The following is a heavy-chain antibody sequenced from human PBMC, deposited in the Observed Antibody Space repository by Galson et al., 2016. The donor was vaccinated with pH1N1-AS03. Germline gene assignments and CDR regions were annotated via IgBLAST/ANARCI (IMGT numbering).Heavy chain of an antibody. CDR1: GYTFTGYY. Sequence: SVKVSCKASGYTFTGYYIQWVRQAPGQGLEWMGWINPNSGGTNYAPKFHGRVTMTRDKPIRPAYMELNRLRTDDTAVYYCARGPQEEITDSLWLRVPLVDFGWFDPWGQGTLVTVSS. D-gene: IGHD1-14*01. CDR2: INPNSGGT. CDR3: ARGPQEEITDSLWLRVPLVDFGWFDP. V-gene: IGHV1-2*02. J-gene: IGHJ5*02.